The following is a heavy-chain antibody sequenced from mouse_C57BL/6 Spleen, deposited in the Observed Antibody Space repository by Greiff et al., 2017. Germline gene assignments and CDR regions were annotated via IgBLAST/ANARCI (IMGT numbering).Heavy chain of an antibody. J-gene: IGHJ2*01. D-gene: IGHD1-1*01. V-gene: IGHV1-7*01. Sequence: VQLQQSGAELAKPGASVKLSCKASGYTFTSYWMHWVKQRPGQGLEWIGYINPSSGYTKYNQKFKDKATLTADKSSSTAYMQLSSLTYEDSAVYYCARRATVVPYYFDDWGQGTTLTVSS. CDR3: ARRATVVPYYFDD. CDR2: INPSSGYT. CDR1: GYTFTSYW.